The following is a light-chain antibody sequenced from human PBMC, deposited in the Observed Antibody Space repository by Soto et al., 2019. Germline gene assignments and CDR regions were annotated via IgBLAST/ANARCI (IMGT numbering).Light chain of an antibody. Sequence: IQMTKSPSSLSATVGDRVTITCRASQSISSYLNWYQQKPGKAPKLLIYAASSLQSGVPSRFSGSGSGTDFTLTISSLQPEDYATYYCQQSYSTPRTFGQGTKVDIK. CDR3: QQSYSTPRT. CDR2: AAS. J-gene: IGKJ1*01. CDR1: QSISSY. V-gene: IGKV1-39*01.